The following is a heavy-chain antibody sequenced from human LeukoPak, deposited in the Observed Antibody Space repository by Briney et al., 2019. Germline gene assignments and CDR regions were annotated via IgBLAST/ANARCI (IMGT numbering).Heavy chain of an antibody. J-gene: IGHJ4*02. D-gene: IGHD3-10*01. CDR3: ARDRYYYGSGSYPLGY. CDR2: ISAYNGNT. V-gene: IGHV1-18*01. Sequence: ASVKVSCKASGYTFTSYGISWVRQAPGQGLEWMGWISAYNGNTNYAQKLQGRVTMTTDTSTSTAYMELRSLRSDDTAVYYCARDRYYYGSGSYPLGYWGQGTLVTVSS. CDR1: GYTFTSYG.